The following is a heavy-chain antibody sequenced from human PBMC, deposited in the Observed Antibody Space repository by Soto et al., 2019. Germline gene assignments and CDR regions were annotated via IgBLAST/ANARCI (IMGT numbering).Heavy chain of an antibody. D-gene: IGHD5-18*01. CDR2: IKSKTDGGTT. V-gene: IGHV3-15*01. J-gene: IGHJ4*02. Sequence: EVQLVESGGGLVKPGGSLRLSCAASGFTFSNAWMSWVRQAPGKGLEWVGRIKSKTDGGTTDYAAPVKGRFTISRDDSKNTLYLQMNSLKTEDTAVYYCTTDLPRIVAGYSYGLSPYYFDYWGQGTLVTVSS. CDR1: GFTFSNAW. CDR3: TTDLPRIVAGYSYGLSPYYFDY.